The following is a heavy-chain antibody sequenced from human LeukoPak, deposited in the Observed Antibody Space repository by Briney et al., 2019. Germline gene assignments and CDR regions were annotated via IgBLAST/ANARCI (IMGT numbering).Heavy chain of an antibody. CDR1: GYPLTGYY. Sequence: ASVKVSYKASGYPLTGYYMHWLRQAPGQGLEWMGWINPNSGDTNYAQKFQGRVTMTRDTSISTAYMELSRLTSDDTAVYYCAKNPYEYYFDYWGQGTLVTVSS. D-gene: IGHD5-12*01. CDR2: INPNSGDT. J-gene: IGHJ4*02. CDR3: AKNPYEYYFDY. V-gene: IGHV1-2*02.